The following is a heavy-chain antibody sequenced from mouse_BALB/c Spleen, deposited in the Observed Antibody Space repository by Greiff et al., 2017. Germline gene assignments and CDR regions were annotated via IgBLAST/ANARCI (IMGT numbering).Heavy chain of an antibody. V-gene: IGHV1S56*01. CDR2: IYPGNVNT. CDR3: AREGTTVVEGGFAY. Sequence: QVQLQQSGPELVKPGASVRISCKASGYTFTSYYIHWVKQRPGQGLEWIGWIYPGNVNTKYNEKFKGKATLTADKSSSTAYMQLSSLTSEDSAVYFCAREGTTVVEGGFAYWGQGTLVTVSA. J-gene: IGHJ3*01. CDR1: GYTFTSYY. D-gene: IGHD1-1*01.